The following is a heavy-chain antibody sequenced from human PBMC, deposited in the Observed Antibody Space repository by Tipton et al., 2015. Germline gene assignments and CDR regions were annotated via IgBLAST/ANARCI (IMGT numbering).Heavy chain of an antibody. CDR2: ITTNSGET. V-gene: IGHV3-64D*08. Sequence: SLRLSCSGSGFTFSSYAMHWVRQAPGRGLQYVSGITTNSGETYHADSVKGRFTISRDNSKNSLYLQMSSLRTEDTAVYYCVKGPEKIDFGDYSWGQGTLVTVSA. CDR3: VKGPEKIDFGDYS. D-gene: IGHD4-17*01. CDR1: GFTFSSYA. J-gene: IGHJ4*02.